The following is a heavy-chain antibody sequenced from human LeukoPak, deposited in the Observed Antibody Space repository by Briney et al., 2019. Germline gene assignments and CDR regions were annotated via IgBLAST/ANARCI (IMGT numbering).Heavy chain of an antibody. J-gene: IGHJ6*03. V-gene: IGHV4-59*01. CDR2: IYNSVST. Sequence: SETLSLTCTVSGGSISSYYWSWIRQPPGKGLEWIGYIYNSVSTNYNPSLKSRVTVSVDTSKNQFSLRLSSVTAAGTAVYYCARGAGRGYFYMDVWGKGTTVTVSS. D-gene: IGHD1-26*01. CDR3: ARGAGRGYFYMDV. CDR1: GGSISSYY.